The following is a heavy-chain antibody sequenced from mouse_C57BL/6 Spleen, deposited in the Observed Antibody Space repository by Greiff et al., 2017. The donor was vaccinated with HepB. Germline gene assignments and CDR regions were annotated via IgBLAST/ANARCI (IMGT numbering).Heavy chain of an antibody. Sequence: QVQLQQSGAELVMPGASVKLSCKASGYTFTSYWMHWVKQRPGQGLEWIGEIDPSDSYTNYNQKFKGKSTLTVDKSSSTAYMQLSSLTSEDSAVYYCARRYYGSSYEGYAMDYWGQGTSVTVSS. CDR3: ARRYYGSSYEGYAMDY. D-gene: IGHD1-1*01. CDR2: IDPSDSYT. V-gene: IGHV1-69*01. CDR1: GYTFTSYW. J-gene: IGHJ4*01.